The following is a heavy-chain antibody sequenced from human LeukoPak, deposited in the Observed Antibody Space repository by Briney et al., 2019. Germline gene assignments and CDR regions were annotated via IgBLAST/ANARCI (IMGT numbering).Heavy chain of an antibody. CDR1: GFTFDDYG. Sequence: PGGALRLSCSAPGFTFDDYGMTRVRQAPGKVLEWVSDINWNGGSIGYADSVKGRFTVSRDNAKNSLYLQMNSLRAEDTALYYCAREKYDSSGYYTDNYYFDYWGQGTLVTVSS. D-gene: IGHD3-22*01. V-gene: IGHV3-20*04. J-gene: IGHJ4*02. CDR2: INWNGGSI. CDR3: AREKYDSSGYYTDNYYFDY.